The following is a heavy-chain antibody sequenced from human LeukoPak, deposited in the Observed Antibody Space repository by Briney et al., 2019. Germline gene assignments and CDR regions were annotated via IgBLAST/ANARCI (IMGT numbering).Heavy chain of an antibody. D-gene: IGHD3-10*01. CDR3: ARQGEYYYGSGSYLWPENWFDP. J-gene: IGHJ5*02. CDR1: GGSFSGYY. V-gene: IGHV4-34*01. CDR2: INHSGST. Sequence: RTSETLSLTCAVYGGSFSGYYWSWIRQPPGKGLEWIGEINHSGSTNYNPSLKSRVTISVDTSKNQFSLKLSSVTAADTAVYYCARQGEYYYGSGSYLWPENWFDPWGQGTLVTVSS.